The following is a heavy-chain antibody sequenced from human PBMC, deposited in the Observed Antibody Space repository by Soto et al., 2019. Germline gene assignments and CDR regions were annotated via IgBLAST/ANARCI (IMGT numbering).Heavy chain of an antibody. CDR2: ISGSGGST. CDR3: AKDSAMRVRGVIMYYFDY. CDR1: GFTFSSYA. V-gene: IGHV3-23*01. Sequence: GGSLRLSCAASGFTFSSYAMSWVRQAPGKGLEWVSAISGSGGSTYYADSVKGRFTISRDNSKNTLYLQMNSLRAEDTAVYYCAKDSAMRVRGVIMYYFDYWGQGTLVTVSS. J-gene: IGHJ4*02. D-gene: IGHD3-10*01.